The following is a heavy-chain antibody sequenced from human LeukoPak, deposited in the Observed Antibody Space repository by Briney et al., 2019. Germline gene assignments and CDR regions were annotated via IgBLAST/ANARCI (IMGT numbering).Heavy chain of an antibody. V-gene: IGHV3-74*01. CDR1: GFTFSSYW. Sequence: GGSLRLSCAASGFTFSSYWMNWVRQAPGKGLVWVSRIASDGSSTTYADSVKGRFSISRDNAKNTLYLQMNSLRGEDTAVYYCARGRPHGNDYWGQGTLVTVSS. J-gene: IGHJ4*02. D-gene: IGHD4-23*01. CDR2: IASDGSST. CDR3: ARGRPHGNDY.